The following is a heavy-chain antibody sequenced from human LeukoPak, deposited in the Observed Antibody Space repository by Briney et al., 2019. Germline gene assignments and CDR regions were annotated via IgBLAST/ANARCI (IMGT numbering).Heavy chain of an antibody. CDR1: GFTFSSYG. J-gene: IGHJ4*01. CDR3: ARDRGYDILIGYYDY. V-gene: IGHV3-23*01. D-gene: IGHD3-9*01. Sequence: PGGSLRLSCAASGFTFSSYGMSWVRQAPGKGLEWVSAISGSGGSTYYADSVKGRFTISRDNSKNTLYLQMNSLRAEDTAVYYCARDRGYDILIGYYDYGGQEPWSPSPQ. CDR2: ISGSGGST.